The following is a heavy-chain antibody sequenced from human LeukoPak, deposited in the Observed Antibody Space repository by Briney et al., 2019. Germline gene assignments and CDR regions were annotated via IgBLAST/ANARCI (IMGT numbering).Heavy chain of an antibody. CDR2: TSDRGDYT. V-gene: IGHV3-23*01. CDR1: GFTFTSYS. D-gene: IGHD1-7*01. J-gene: IGHJ4*02. Sequence: GSLRLSCAASGFTFTSYSMSWVRQAPGKGLEWVSGTSDRGDYTYYADPVKGRFTISRDSSKNTLFLQMNSLRAEDTALYFCARKAQYNGHYPLDYWGQGTLVTVSS. CDR3: ARKAQYNGHYPLDY.